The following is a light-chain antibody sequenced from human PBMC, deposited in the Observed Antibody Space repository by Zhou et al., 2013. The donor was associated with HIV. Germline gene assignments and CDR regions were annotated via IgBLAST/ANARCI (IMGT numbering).Light chain of an antibody. J-gene: IGKJ1*01. V-gene: IGKV3-15*01. CDR3: QHYNNWPPWT. CDR1: QSIRSN. CDR2: GAS. Sequence: EIVMTQSPVTLSVSPGERATLSCRASQSIRSNLAWYQQKPGQAPRLLMYGASTRATGIPARFSGGGSGTEFTLTISSLQSEDFAVYYCQHYNNWPPWTFGQGTKVEIK.